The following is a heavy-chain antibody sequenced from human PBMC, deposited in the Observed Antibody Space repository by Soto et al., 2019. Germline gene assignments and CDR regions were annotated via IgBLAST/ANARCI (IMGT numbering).Heavy chain of an antibody. CDR1: GFTFSSYG. V-gene: IGHV3-33*08. CDR2: IWYDGSNK. CDR3: ARENCGGDCYASSSYGMDV. J-gene: IGHJ6*02. Sequence: PGGSLRLSCAASGFTFSSYGMHWVRQAPGKGLEWVAVIWYDGSNKYYADSVKGRFTISRDNSKNTLYLQMNSLRAEDTAVYYCARENCGGDCYASSSYGMDVWGQGTTVTVSS. D-gene: IGHD2-21*02.